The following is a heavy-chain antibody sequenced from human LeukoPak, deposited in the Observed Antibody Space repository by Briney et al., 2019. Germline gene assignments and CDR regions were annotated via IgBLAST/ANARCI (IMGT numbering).Heavy chain of an antibody. V-gene: IGHV1-24*01. CDR3: ATTRLHPKYSSSWGHPGY. Sequence: ASVKVSCKVSGYTLTELSMHWVRQAPGKGLEWMGGFDPEDGETIYAQKFQGRVTMTEDTSTDTAYMELSSLRPEDTAVYYCATTRLHPKYSSSWGHPGYWGQGTLVTVSS. CDR1: GYTLTELS. CDR2: FDPEDGET. D-gene: IGHD6-13*01. J-gene: IGHJ4*02.